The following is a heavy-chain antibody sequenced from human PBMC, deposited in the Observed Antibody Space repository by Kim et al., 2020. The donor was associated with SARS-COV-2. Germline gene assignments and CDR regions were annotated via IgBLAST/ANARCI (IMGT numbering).Heavy chain of an antibody. CDR1: GFTFDDYT. J-gene: IGHJ5*02. Sequence: GGSLRLSCAASGFTFDDYTMHWVRQAPGKGLEWVSLISWDGGSTYYADSVKGRFTISRDNSKNSLYLQINSLRTEDTALYYCAKGYSSGWGNWFDPWGQGTLVTVSS. CDR3: AKGYSSGWGNWFDP. V-gene: IGHV3-43*01. CDR2: ISWDGGST. D-gene: IGHD6-19*01.